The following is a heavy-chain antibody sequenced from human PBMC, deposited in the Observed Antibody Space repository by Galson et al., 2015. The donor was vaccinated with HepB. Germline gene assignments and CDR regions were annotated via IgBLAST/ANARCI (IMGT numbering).Heavy chain of an antibody. Sequence: SLRLSCAASGFTFSSYSMNWVRQAPGKGLEWVSSISSSSYIYYADSVKGRFTISRDNAKNSLYLQMNSLRAEDTAVYYCAREVAAAGDYWYFDLWGRGTLVTVSS. CDR2: ISSSSYI. V-gene: IGHV3-21*01. CDR1: GFTFSSYS. CDR3: AREVAAAGDYWYFDL. D-gene: IGHD6-13*01. J-gene: IGHJ2*01.